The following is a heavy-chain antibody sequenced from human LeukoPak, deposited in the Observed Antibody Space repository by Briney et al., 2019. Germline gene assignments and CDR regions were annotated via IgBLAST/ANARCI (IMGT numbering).Heavy chain of an antibody. J-gene: IGHJ4*02. Sequence: GSLRLSCAASGFTFSSYGMQWVRQAPGKGLEWVAVIWYDGSNKYYADSVKGRFTISRDNSKNTLYLQMNSLRAEDTAVYYCARVKGSGWYAVDYWGQGSLVTVSS. CDR2: IWYDGSNK. V-gene: IGHV3-33*01. CDR3: ARVKGSGWYAVDY. CDR1: GFTFSSYG. D-gene: IGHD6-19*01.